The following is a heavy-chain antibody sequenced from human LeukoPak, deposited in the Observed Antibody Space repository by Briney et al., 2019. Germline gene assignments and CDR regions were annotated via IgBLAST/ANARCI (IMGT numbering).Heavy chain of an antibody. CDR3: ARDAGRQQLAGGY. CDR2: INPNSGGT. CDR1: GYTFTGYY. Sequence: ASVKVSCKASGYTFTGYYMHWVRQAPGQGLEWMGRINPNSGGTNYAQKFQGRVTMTRDTSISTAYMELSRLRSDDTAAYYCARDAGRQQLAGGYWGQGTLVTVSS. J-gene: IGHJ4*02. V-gene: IGHV1-2*06. D-gene: IGHD6-13*01.